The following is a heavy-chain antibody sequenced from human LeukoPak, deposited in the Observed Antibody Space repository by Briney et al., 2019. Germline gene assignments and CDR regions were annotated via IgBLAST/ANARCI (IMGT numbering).Heavy chain of an antibody. D-gene: IGHD6-19*01. CDR2: IYPGDSDT. Sequence: GESLKISCKASGYIFTNYWIGWVRQMPGKGLEWMGIIYPGDSDTRYSPSFQGQVTISADKSISTAYLQWSSLKASDTAMYYCARITYSSGWYGVDYWGQGTLVTVSS. CDR3: ARITYSSGWYGVDY. V-gene: IGHV5-51*01. J-gene: IGHJ4*02. CDR1: GYIFTNYW.